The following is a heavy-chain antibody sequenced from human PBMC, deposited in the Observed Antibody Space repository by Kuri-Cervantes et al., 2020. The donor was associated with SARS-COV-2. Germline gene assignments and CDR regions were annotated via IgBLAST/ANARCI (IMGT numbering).Heavy chain of an antibody. Sequence: SETLSLTCAVYGGSFSGYYWSWIRQPPEKGLEWIGEINHSGSTNYNPSLKSRVTISVDTSKNQFSLQLSPVTPEDTAVYYCARGGISHYFYSMGVWGKGTTVTVSS. D-gene: IGHD6-13*01. J-gene: IGHJ6*03. CDR2: INHSGST. CDR1: GGSFSGYY. CDR3: ARGGISHYFYSMGV. V-gene: IGHV4-34*01.